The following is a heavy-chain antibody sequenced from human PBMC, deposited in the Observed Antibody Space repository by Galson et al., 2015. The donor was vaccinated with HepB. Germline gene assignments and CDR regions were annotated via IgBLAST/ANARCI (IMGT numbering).Heavy chain of an antibody. Sequence: SLRLSCAASGFTFSSYAMSWVRQAPGKGLEWVSAISGSGDRTHYADSVKGRFTISRDNSKNTLYLQMNSLRAEDTAVYYCAKRMFTFGGVIVPSDYWGQGTLVTVSS. CDR1: GFTFSSYA. CDR2: ISGSGDRT. V-gene: IGHV3-23*01. J-gene: IGHJ4*02. CDR3: AKRMFTFGGVIVPSDY. D-gene: IGHD3-16*02.